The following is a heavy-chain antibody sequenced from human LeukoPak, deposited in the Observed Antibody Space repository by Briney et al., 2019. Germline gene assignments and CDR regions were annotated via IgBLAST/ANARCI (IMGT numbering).Heavy chain of an antibody. Sequence: SETLSLTCAVYGVSFSGYYWSWIRQPPGKGLEWIGEINHSGSTNYNPSLKSRVTISVDTSKNQFSLKLSSVTAADTAVYYCARRRPVGSGRTNWFDPWGQGTLVTVSS. CDR3: ARRRPVGSGRTNWFDP. V-gene: IGHV4-34*01. J-gene: IGHJ5*02. D-gene: IGHD3-10*01. CDR2: INHSGST. CDR1: GVSFSGYY.